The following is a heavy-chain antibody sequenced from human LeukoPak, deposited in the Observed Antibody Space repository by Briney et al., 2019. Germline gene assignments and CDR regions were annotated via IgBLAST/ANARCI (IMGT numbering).Heavy chain of an antibody. D-gene: IGHD3-9*01. J-gene: IGHJ3*02. Sequence: PGGSLRLSCAASGFTFSSYAMHWVRQAPGKGLEWVAVISYDGSNKYYADSVKGRFTISRDNSKNTLYLQMNSLRAEDTAVYYCATYDILTGSPEAFDIWGQGTMVTVSS. CDR1: GFTFSSYA. V-gene: IGHV3-30*14. CDR2: ISYDGSNK. CDR3: ATYDILTGSPEAFDI.